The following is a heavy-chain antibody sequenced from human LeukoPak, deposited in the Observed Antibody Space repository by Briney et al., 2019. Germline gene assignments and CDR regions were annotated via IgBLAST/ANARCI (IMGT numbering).Heavy chain of an antibody. J-gene: IGHJ4*02. CDR1: GFVINKYS. CDR3: TTLTTVTR. D-gene: IGHD4-17*01. V-gene: IGHV3-15*07. Sequence: PGGSLRLSCAASGFVINKYSLNWVRQAPGKGLEWVGRIKSKTDGGTTDYAAPVKGRFTISRDDSKNTLYLQMNSLKTEDTAVYYCTTLTTVTRWGQGTLVTVSS. CDR2: IKSKTDGGTT.